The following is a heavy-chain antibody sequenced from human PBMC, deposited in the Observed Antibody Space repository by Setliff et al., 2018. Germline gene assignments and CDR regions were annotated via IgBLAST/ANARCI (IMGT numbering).Heavy chain of an antibody. D-gene: IGHD1-26*01. CDR3: ARDNTIVGATDY. Sequence: SETLSLTCAVSGGSITSGSYYWSWIRQPAGEGLEWIGRLHPSGTTDYNPSLKGRVTISADTSTNHFSLKLTAVTAADTAVYYCARDNTIVGATDYWGQGALVTVSS. CDR1: GGSITSGSYY. J-gene: IGHJ4*02. CDR2: LHPSGTT. V-gene: IGHV4-61*02.